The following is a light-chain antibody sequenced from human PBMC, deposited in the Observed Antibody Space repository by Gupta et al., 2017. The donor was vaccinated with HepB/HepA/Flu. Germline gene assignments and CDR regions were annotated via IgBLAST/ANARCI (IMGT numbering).Light chain of an antibody. J-gene: IGKJ4*01. V-gene: IGKV3-11*01. CDR3: QQRTHWPPQVT. Sequence: EVVLTQSPATLPLSAGERATLSCRASQSVSSYLAWYQQKFGQAPRLLIYDVSNRATGIPVRFSGSGSETDFTLTIDNLEPDDSAIYYCQQRTHWPPQVTFGGGTRVEIK. CDR1: QSVSSY. CDR2: DVS.